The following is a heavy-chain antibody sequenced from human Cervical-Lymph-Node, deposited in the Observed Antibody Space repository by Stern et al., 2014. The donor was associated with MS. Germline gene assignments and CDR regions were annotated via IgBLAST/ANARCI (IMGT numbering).Heavy chain of an antibody. CDR2: ISHRERT. CDR3: ARIVQGVHDGFDI. V-gene: IGHV4-34*01. J-gene: IGHJ3*02. Sequence: QVQLQQWGAGLLKPSETLSLSCVVYGGSFSGYYWSWVRQPPGKGLEWIGEISHRERTNYSPSLKSRVTISVDTSKNQFSLKLNSVTAADTAVYYCARIVQGVHDGFDIWGQGTMVTISS. D-gene: IGHD6-6*01. CDR1: GGSFSGYY.